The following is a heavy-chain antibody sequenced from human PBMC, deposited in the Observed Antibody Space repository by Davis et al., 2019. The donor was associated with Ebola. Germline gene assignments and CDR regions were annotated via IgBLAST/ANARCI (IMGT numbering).Heavy chain of an antibody. Sequence: GESLKISCTAFGFSFGTYGMHWVRQAPGKSLEWVQNLSYDGSHTSSIDSVKGRFTISRDNSKNTLYLQMNSLRVEDTAVYFCAKESCPNSGPYCTYFDVWGQGTQVTVSS. V-gene: IGHV3-30*18. CDR1: GFSFGTYG. CDR2: LSYDGSHT. D-gene: IGHD3-10*01. J-gene: IGHJ4*02. CDR3: AKESCPNSGPYCTYFDV.